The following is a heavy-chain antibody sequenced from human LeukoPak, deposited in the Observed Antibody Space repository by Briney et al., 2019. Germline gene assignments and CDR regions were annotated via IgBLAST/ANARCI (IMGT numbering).Heavy chain of an antibody. Sequence: GASVKVSCKPSGYTSTSYGLSGGREAPGQGRECRGWVSAYNGNTNDAQKLQSRVTMTTQTPTSTAYMELRSLRSDDPAVYYCARDSPKAVAYFDYWGQGTLVTVSS. CDR2: VSAYNGNT. CDR1: GYTSTSYG. CDR3: ARDSPKAVAYFDY. J-gene: IGHJ4*02. D-gene: IGHD6-19*01. V-gene: IGHV1-18*01.